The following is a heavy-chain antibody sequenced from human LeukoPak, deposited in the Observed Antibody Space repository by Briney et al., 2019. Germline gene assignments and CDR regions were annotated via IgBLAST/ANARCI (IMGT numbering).Heavy chain of an antibody. J-gene: IGHJ4*02. CDR1: GYTFTSYG. CDR3: ASSGARYCSSTSCFFDY. D-gene: IGHD2-2*01. V-gene: IGHV1-18*01. Sequence: ASVKASXKASGYTFTSYGISWVRQAPGQGLEWMGWISAYNGNTNYAQKLQGRVTMTTDTSTSTAYMELRSLRSDDTAVYYCASSGARYCSSTSCFFDYWGQGTLVTVSS. CDR2: ISAYNGNT.